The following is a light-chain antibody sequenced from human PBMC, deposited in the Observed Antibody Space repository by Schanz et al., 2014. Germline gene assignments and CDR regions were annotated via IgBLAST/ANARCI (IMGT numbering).Light chain of an antibody. CDR2: SNN. CDR1: SSNIGSNT. Sequence: QSVLTQPPSASGTPGQRVTISCSGSSSNIGSNTVNWYQQLPGTAPKLLIYSNNQRPSGVPDRFSGSKSGTSASLAITGLQAEDEADYYCQSYDSSLSGLVVFGGGTKVTVL. V-gene: IGLV1-44*01. J-gene: IGLJ2*01. CDR3: QSYDSSLSGLVV.